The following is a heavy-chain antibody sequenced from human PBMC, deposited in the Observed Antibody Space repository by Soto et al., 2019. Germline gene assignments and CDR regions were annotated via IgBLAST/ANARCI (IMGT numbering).Heavy chain of an antibody. D-gene: IGHD5-18*01. CDR3: AKVIGTARALGP. CDR1: GFTFKNYA. V-gene: IGHV3-23*01. Sequence: EVQLLESGGGLVQSGGSLRLSCAASGFTFKNYAMSWVRQAPGKGLEWVSVISGSGGTTHYADSVRGRFTISRDNSKNTVYLQMNSLSAEDTAVYYCAKVIGTARALGPWGQGTLVTVSS. J-gene: IGHJ5*02. CDR2: ISGSGGTT.